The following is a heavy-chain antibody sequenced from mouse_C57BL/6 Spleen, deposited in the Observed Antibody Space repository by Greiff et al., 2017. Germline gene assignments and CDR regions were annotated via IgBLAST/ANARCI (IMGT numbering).Heavy chain of an antibody. CDR1: GYAFTNYL. CDR3: ASGIADFDY. Sequence: QVQLQQSGAELVRPGTSVKVSCKASGYAFTNYLIEWVKQRPGQGLEWIGVINPGSGGTNYNEKFKGKATLTADKSSSTAYMQLSSLTSEDSAVYFCASGIADFDYWGQGTTLTVSS. J-gene: IGHJ2*01. V-gene: IGHV1-54*01. CDR2: INPGSGGT.